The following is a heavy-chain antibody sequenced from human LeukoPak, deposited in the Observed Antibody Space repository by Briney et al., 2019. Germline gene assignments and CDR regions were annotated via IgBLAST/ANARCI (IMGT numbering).Heavy chain of an antibody. J-gene: IGHJ5*02. CDR1: GGSINSGDYY. CDR3: ARQGAMVRGVSGIWFDP. V-gene: IGHV4-30-4*01. Sequence: SQTLSLTCTVSGGSINSGDYYWSWIRQPPGKGLEWIGYIYYSGSTYYNPSLKSRVTISVDTSKNQFSLKLSSVTAADTAVYYCARQGAMVRGVSGIWFDPWGQGTLVTVSS. D-gene: IGHD3-10*01. CDR2: IYYSGST.